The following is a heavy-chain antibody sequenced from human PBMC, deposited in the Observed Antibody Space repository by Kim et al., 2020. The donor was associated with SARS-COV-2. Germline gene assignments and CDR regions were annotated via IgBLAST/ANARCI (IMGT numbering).Heavy chain of an antibody. J-gene: IGHJ4*02. CDR1: GFTFSNSG. D-gene: IGHD6-25*01. CDR3: AKERVGSGWGSYHEY. V-gene: IGHV3-23*01. Sequence: GGSLRLSCTASGFTFSNSGMAWVRQAPGKGKEWVSAIGVGGSTFYPDSAKGRFIITRDNSENTLYLQMNSLRAEDTAIYYCAKERVGSGWGSYHEYWGQGTLVTVSS. CDR2: IGVGGST.